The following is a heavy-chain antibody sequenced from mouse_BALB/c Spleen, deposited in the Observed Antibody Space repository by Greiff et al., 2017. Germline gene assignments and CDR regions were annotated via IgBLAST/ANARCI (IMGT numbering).Heavy chain of an antibody. CDR2: IWGDGST. J-gene: IGHJ4*01. V-gene: IGHV2-6-7*01. Sequence: QVHVKQSGPGLVAPSQSLSITCTVSGFSLTGYGVNWVRQPPGKGLEWLGMIWGDGSTDYNSALKSRLSISKDNSKSQVFLKMNSLQTDDTARYYCARKGYGNSYAMDYWGQGTSVTVSS. D-gene: IGHD2-10*02. CDR3: ARKGYGNSYAMDY. CDR1: GFSLTGYG.